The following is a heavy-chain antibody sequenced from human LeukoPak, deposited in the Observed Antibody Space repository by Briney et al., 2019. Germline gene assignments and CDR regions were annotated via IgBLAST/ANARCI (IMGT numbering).Heavy chain of an antibody. V-gene: IGHV1-2*06. D-gene: IGHD3-22*01. CDR1: GYTFTGYY. CDR3: ARGRNSVYYFNVVAPYYFDY. J-gene: IGHJ4*02. Sequence: ASVKVSCKASGYTFTGYYMHWVRQALGQGLEWMGRINPNSGGTNYAQKFQGRVTMTRDTSINTAYMDLSRLRSDDTAVYYCARGRNSVYYFNVVAPYYFDYWGQGTLVTVSS. CDR2: INPNSGGT.